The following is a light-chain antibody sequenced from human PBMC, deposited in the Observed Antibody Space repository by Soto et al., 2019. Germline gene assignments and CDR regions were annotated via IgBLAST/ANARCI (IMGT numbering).Light chain of an antibody. CDR2: DAS. J-gene: IGKJ1*01. V-gene: IGKV3-11*01. Sequence: EIVLTQSPGTLSLSPGERATLSCRASQSVSSFLAWYQQKPGQAPRLLIYDASNRATGIPARFSGSGSGTDFTLTISSLEPEDFALYYCQQRSSWPRTFGQGTK. CDR1: QSVSSF. CDR3: QQRSSWPRT.